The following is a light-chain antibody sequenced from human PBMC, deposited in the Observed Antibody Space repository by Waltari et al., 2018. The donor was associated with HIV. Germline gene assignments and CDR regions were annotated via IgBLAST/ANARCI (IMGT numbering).Light chain of an antibody. CDR2: STN. CDR3: VLYMGSGIWV. CDR1: SGSVTPNYS. Sequence: QTVVTQAPSFSVSPGGTVTLTCGLSSGSVTPNYSPSWYQQPPGQAPRTLIYSTNTRSSGVPDRFSGSILGNKAALTITGAQAYDESDYYCVLYMGSGIWVFGGGTKLTVL. J-gene: IGLJ3*02. V-gene: IGLV8-61*01.